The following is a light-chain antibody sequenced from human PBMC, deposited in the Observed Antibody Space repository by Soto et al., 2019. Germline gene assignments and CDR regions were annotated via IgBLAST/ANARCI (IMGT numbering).Light chain of an antibody. CDR3: SSYAGSYRV. J-gene: IGLJ1*01. V-gene: IGLV2-8*01. CDR1: SSDVGGYNY. Sequence: QSVLTQPPSASGSAGQSVTISCTGTSSDVGGYNYVSWYQQHPGKAPKLMIYEVSKRPSGVPDRFSGSKSGNTASLIVSGLQAEDEADYYCSSYAGSYRVFGTGTKVTVL. CDR2: EVS.